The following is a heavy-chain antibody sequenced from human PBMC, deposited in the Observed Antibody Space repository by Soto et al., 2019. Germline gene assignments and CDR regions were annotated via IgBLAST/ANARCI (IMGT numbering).Heavy chain of an antibody. V-gene: IGHV1-69*01. CDR3: AIGTSNSWTGDC. Sequence: QVQVVHSGAEVKKPGSSVKVSCKASGGTFSNYAISWVRQAPGHGLEWVGGIIPLTETPVYAQTVQGRLTITADEITSAAYMELSSLRSDDTAVYYFAIGTSNSWTGDCWGHGTLVTVSS. D-gene: IGHD2-2*01. J-gene: IGHJ4*01. CDR1: GGTFSNYA. CDR2: IIPLTETP.